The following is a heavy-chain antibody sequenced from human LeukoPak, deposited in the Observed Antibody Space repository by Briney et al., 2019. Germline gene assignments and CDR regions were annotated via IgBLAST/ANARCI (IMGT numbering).Heavy chain of an antibody. J-gene: IGHJ6*02. CDR2: IYTSGST. CDR1: GGSISSYY. D-gene: IGHD3-10*01. CDR3: ARDGRITMVRGVTDGMDG. V-gene: IGHV4-4*07. Sequence: SETLSLTCTVSGGSISSYYWSWIRQPAGKGLEWIGRIYTSGSTNYNPSLKSRVTMSVDTSKNQFSLKLSSVTAADTAVYYCARDGRITMVRGVTDGMDGWGQGTTVTVSS.